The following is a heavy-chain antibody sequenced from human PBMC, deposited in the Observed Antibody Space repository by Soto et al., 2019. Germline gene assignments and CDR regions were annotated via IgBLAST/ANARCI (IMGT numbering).Heavy chain of an antibody. J-gene: IGHJ4*02. D-gene: IGHD3-22*01. Sequence: GGSLRLSCAASGFTFSSYGMHWFRQAPGKGLEWVAVISYDGSNKYYADSVKGRFTISRDNSKNTLYLQMNSLRAEDTAVYYCAKQEPHFYDSSGYSDYWGQGTLVTVSS. V-gene: IGHV3-30*18. CDR3: AKQEPHFYDSSGYSDY. CDR2: ISYDGSNK. CDR1: GFTFSSYG.